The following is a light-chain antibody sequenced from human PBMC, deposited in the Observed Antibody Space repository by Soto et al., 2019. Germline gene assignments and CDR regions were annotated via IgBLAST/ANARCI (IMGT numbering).Light chain of an antibody. CDR3: QHHCRSPT. J-gene: IGKJ1*01. CDR1: QSLSGNY. V-gene: IGKV3-20*01. CDR2: GAS. Sequence: EIVLTQSPDTLSLSPGERATLSCRASQSLSGNYVAWYQQKPGQAPRLLIYGASNRATGTPDRFAGSGSGTDFSLTVSRLEPEDFAVYFCQHHCRSPTFGQGTKVEIK.